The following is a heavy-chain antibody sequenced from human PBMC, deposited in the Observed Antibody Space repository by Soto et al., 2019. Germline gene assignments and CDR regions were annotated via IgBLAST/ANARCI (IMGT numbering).Heavy chain of an antibody. CDR3: ARQATPLDTLDY. CDR1: GGSISSYY. V-gene: IGHV4-59*01. D-gene: IGHD2-2*02. Sequence: PSETLSLACTVSGGSISSYYWSWIRQPPGRGLEWIGYLYYSGSTNYNPSLKSRVTISVDKSKQKFSLKLSSVNTADTAVYYCARQATPLDTLDYWGQGTLVTVSS. J-gene: IGHJ4*02. CDR2: LYYSGST.